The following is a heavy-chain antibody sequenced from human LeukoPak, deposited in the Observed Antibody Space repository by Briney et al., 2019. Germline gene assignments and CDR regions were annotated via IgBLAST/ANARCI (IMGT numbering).Heavy chain of an antibody. CDR3: AREGLRGRRYHDILTGPDWFDP. J-gene: IGHJ5*02. CDR2: ISSSNSYI. CDR1: GFTFNTYT. V-gene: IGHV3-21*04. Sequence: GGSLRLSCAASGFTFNTYTMSWVRQAPGKGLEWVSSISSSNSYIYYADSVKGRFTISRDNSKNTLYLQMNSLRAEDTAVYYCAREGLRGRRYHDILTGPDWFDPWGQGTLVTVSS. D-gene: IGHD3-9*01.